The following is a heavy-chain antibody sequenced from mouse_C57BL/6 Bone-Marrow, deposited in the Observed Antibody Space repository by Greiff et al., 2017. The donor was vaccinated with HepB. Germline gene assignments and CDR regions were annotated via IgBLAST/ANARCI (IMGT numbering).Heavy chain of an antibody. CDR3: ARGSYYYGSSYAMDY. CDR1: GYTFTDHT. Sequence: QVQLQQSAAELVKPGASVKISCKVSGYTFTDHTIHWMKQRPEQGLEWIGYIYPRDGSTEYNEKFKGKATLTADKSSSTAYMQLNSLTSEDSAVYFCARGSYYYGSSYAMDYWGQGTSVTVSS. V-gene: IGHV1-78*01. J-gene: IGHJ4*01. CDR2: IYPRDGST. D-gene: IGHD1-1*01.